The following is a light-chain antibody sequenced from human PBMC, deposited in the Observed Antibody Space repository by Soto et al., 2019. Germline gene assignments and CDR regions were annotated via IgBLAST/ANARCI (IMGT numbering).Light chain of an antibody. V-gene: IGLV2-14*01. J-gene: IGLJ1*01. CDR2: EVS. CDR3: CSRRSGSTYV. CDR1: TRDIGGYNY. Sequence: QSVLTQPASVSGSPGQSITISCTGTTRDIGGYNYVSWFQQHPGKVPKLLIYEVSHRPSGVSNRFSGSKSGNTASLTISGLQAEDEADYYCCSRRSGSTYVFGTGTKLTVL.